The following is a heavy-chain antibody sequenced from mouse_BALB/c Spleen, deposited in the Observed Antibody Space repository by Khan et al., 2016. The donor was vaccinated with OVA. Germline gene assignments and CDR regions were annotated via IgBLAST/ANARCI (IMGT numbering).Heavy chain of an antibody. D-gene: IGHD1-1*01. CDR2: ISYSGYT. V-gene: IGHV3-2*02. CDR3: ARSVYYSGSTFYYFDF. J-gene: IGHJ2*01. Sequence: EVQLQESGPGLMKPPQSLSLTCTVTGYSITSDYAWNWIRQFPGNKLEWMGYISYSGYTSYNPSLNSRISVTRDTSKNQFFLQLNSVTTEDTATYFCARSVYYSGSTFYYFDFWGQGTTLTVSS. CDR1: GYSITSDYA.